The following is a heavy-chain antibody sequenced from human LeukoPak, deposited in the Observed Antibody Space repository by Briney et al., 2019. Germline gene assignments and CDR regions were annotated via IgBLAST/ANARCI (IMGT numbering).Heavy chain of an antibody. D-gene: IGHD3-10*01. CDR1: GFTFSSYS. CDR3: ARYGSGTSYITNYFDY. CDR2: ISSDSRTI. V-gene: IGHV3-48*02. Sequence: GGSLRLSCAASGFTFSSYSMNWVRQAPGKGLEWVSYISSDSRTIYYADSVKGRFTTSRDNAKNSLYLQMKSLRDEDTAVYYCARYGSGTSYITNYFDYWGQGTLVTVSS. J-gene: IGHJ4*02.